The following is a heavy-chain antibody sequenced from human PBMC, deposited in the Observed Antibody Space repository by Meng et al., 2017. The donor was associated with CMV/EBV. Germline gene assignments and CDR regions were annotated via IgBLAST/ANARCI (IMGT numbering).Heavy chain of an antibody. CDR3: ARERGFVVVVPAANGPFDY. Sequence: SETLSLTCTVSGYSISSGYYWGWIRQPPGKVLEWIGSIYHSGSTYYNPSLKSRVTISVDTSKNQFSLKLSSVTAADTAVYYCARERGFVVVVPAANGPFDYWGQGTLVTVSS. D-gene: IGHD2-2*01. CDR1: GYSISSGYY. CDR2: IYHSGST. J-gene: IGHJ4*02. V-gene: IGHV4-38-2*02.